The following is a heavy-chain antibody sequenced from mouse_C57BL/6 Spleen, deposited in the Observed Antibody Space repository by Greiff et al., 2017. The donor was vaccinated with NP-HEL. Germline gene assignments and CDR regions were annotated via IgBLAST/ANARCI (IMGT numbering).Heavy chain of an antibody. CDR2: IRLKSDNYAT. V-gene: IGHV6-3*01. CDR1: GFTFSNYW. Sequence: EVQGVESGGGLVQPGGSMKLSCVASGFTFSNYWMNWVRQSPEKGLEWVAQIRLKSDNYATHYAESVKGRFTISRDDSKSSVYLQMNNLRAEDTGIYYCTGFDYWGQGTTLTVSS. CDR3: TGFDY. J-gene: IGHJ2*01.